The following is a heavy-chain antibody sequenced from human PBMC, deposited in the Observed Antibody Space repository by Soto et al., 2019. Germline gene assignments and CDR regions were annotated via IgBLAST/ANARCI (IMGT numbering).Heavy chain of an antibody. V-gene: IGHV4-31*03. CDR1: GGSISSGGYY. D-gene: IGHD3-22*01. CDR2: IYYSGST. J-gene: IGHJ4*02. CDR3: ARRNYYNRSGYYSSILFAY. Sequence: QVQLQESGPGLVKPSQTLSLTCTVSGGSISSGGYYWSWIRQHPGKGLEWIGYIYYSGSTYYNPSIKRRVTISVNTSKNHFSLKLSSVTAADTAVYYCARRNYYNRSGYYSSILFAYWGQGTLVTVSS.